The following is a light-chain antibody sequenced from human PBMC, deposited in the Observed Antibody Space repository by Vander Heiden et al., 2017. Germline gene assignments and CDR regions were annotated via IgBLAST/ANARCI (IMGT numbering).Light chain of an antibody. CDR1: QRISSY. CDR3: QQSDSTLRT. J-gene: IGKJ4*01. Sequence: DIKMTQSPSSLSASVGDRVTITCRASQRISSYLNWYQQKPGKAPRLLIYAASSLQSGVPARFSGSGSGTDFTLTISSLQPEDFATYYCQQSDSTLRTFGGGTKVEIK. CDR2: AAS. V-gene: IGKV1-39*01.